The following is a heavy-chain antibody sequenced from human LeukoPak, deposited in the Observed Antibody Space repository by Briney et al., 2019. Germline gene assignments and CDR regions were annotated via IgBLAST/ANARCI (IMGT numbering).Heavy chain of an antibody. Sequence: GGSLRLSCAASGFTFSSYGMHWVRQAPGKGLEWVAFIRYDGSNKYYADSVKGRFTISRDNSKNTLYLQMNSLRAEDTAVYYCAKDRTRDYYDSSGPPGGWGQGTLVTVSS. CDR2: IRYDGSNK. CDR1: GFTFSSYG. V-gene: IGHV3-30*02. CDR3: AKDRTRDYYDSSGPPGG. J-gene: IGHJ4*02. D-gene: IGHD3-22*01.